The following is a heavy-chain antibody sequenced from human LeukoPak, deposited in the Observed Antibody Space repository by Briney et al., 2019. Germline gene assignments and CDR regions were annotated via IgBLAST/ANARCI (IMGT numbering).Heavy chain of an antibody. CDR1: GFTVSSNY. Sequence: GGSLRLSCAASGFTVSSNYMSWVRQAPGKGLEWVSVIYSGGSTYYADSVKSRFTISRDNSKNTLYLQMNSLRAEDTAVYYCAGSGSYGQYYFDYWGQGTLVTVSS. V-gene: IGHV3-53*01. J-gene: IGHJ4*02. CDR3: AGSGSYGQYYFDY. D-gene: IGHD1-26*01. CDR2: IYSGGST.